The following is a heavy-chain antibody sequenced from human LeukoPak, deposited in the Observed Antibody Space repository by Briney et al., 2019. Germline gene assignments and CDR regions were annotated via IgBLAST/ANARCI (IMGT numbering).Heavy chain of an antibody. CDR1: GYSISSGYY. CDR2: IYYSGGT. V-gene: IGHV4-38-2*02. D-gene: IGHD3-22*01. Sequence: SETLSLTCTVSGYSISSGYYWGWIRQPPGKGLEWIGSIYYSGGTYYNPSLKSRVTISVDTSKNQFSLKLSSVTAADTAVYYCARVRGDWPYDSSGYFSNWGQGTLVTVSS. J-gene: IGHJ4*02. CDR3: ARVRGDWPYDSSGYFSN.